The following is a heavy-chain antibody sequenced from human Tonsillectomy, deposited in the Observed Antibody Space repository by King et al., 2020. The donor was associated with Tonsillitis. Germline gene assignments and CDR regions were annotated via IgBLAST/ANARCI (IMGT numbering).Heavy chain of an antibody. Sequence: QLQESGPGLVKPSETLSLTCTVPGSSISSSSYHWGWIRQSPGKGLEWIGSIHDSGSTYYNPSRKSRVTISVDTFKNPLSLNLSSVTAADTAVYFCARIVPDSSGWIPWDYWGQGTLVTVSS. V-gene: IGHV4-39*01. CDR3: ARIVPDSSGWIPWDY. J-gene: IGHJ4*02. CDR1: GSSISSSSYH. CDR2: IHDSGST. D-gene: IGHD6-19*01.